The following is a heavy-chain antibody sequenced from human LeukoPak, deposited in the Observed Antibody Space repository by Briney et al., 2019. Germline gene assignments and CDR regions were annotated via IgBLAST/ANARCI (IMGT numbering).Heavy chain of an antibody. V-gene: IGHV1-24*01. J-gene: IGHJ4*02. CDR1: GYTLTELS. CDR2: FDPEDGET. CDR3: ARAELWFGELLTDY. Sequence: GASVKVSCKVSGYTLTELSMHWVRQAPGKGLEWMGGFDPEDGETIYAQKFQGRVTMTEDTSTDTAYMELSSLRSEDTAVYYCARAELWFGELLTDYWGQGTLVTVSS. D-gene: IGHD3-10*01.